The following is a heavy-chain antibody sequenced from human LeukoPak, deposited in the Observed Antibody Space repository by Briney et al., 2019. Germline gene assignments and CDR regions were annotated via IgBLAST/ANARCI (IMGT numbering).Heavy chain of an antibody. CDR3: ARTQLDLDGFDI. Sequence: TGGSLRLSCAASGFTVTGNYMSWVRQAPGKGLEWVSVIYSGGSTFYADSVKGRFTISRDNSKNTLFLQMHSLRAEDTAVYYCARTQLDLDGFDIWGQGTTVTVSS. D-gene: IGHD1-1*01. V-gene: IGHV3-53*01. CDR1: GFTVTGNY. J-gene: IGHJ3*02. CDR2: IYSGGST.